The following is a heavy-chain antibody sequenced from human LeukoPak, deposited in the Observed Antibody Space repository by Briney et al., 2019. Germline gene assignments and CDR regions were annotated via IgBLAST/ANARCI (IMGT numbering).Heavy chain of an antibody. CDR3: AGVRGIAGSFDY. CDR2: ISSSSSYI. J-gene: IGHJ4*02. Sequence: GGSLRLSCAASGFTFSSYSMNWVRQAPGKGLEWVSSISSSSSYIYYADSVKGRFTISRDNAKNSLYLQMNSLRAEDTAVYYCAGVRGIAGSFDYWGQGTLVTVSS. D-gene: IGHD1-26*01. V-gene: IGHV3-21*01. CDR1: GFTFSSYS.